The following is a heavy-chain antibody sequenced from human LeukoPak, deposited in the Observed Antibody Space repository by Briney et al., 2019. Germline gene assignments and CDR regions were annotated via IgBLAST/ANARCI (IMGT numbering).Heavy chain of an antibody. J-gene: IGHJ6*02. CDR3: ATYTHWVAGDV. V-gene: IGHV3-48*04. CDR2: ISSSSTI. CDR1: GFTFSSYS. Sequence: GGSLRLSCAASGFTFSSYSMNWVRQAPGKGLEWVSYISSSSTIYYADSVKGRFTISRDNARNSLYLQMGSLRAEDTAVYYCATYTHWVAGDVWGQGTTVTVSS. D-gene: IGHD3-16*01.